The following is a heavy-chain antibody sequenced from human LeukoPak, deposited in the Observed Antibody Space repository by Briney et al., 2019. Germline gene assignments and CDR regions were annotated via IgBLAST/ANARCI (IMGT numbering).Heavy chain of an antibody. D-gene: IGHD4/OR15-4a*01. Sequence: HPGGSLRLSCAASGFTFRDYWMSWMRQAPGKGLEWVANIKYDGDEEYYVDSVEGRFIISRDNAKNSLYLQLNSLRVEDTAVYYCRSGGAAPGAFDNWGQGTLVTVSP. CDR2: IKYDGDEE. CDR1: GFTFRDYW. J-gene: IGHJ4*02. CDR3: RSGGAAPGAFDN. V-gene: IGHV3-7*01.